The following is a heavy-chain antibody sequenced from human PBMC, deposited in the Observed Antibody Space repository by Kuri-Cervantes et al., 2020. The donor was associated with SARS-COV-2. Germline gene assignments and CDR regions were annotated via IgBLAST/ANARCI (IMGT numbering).Heavy chain of an antibody. CDR1: GLTFSDYY. CDR3: VRDAFGARYGMDV. D-gene: IGHD3-16*01. V-gene: IGHV3-11*01. CDR2: ISSSGSTI. J-gene: IGHJ6*02. Sequence: GESLKISCAASGLTFSDYYMSWIRQAPGKGLEWVSYISSSGSTIYYADSVKGRFTISRDNAKNSLYLQMNSLRAEDTAVYYCVRDAFGARYGMDVWGQGTTVTVSS.